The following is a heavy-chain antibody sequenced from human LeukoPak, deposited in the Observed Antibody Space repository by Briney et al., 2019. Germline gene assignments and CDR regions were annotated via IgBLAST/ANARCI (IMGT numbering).Heavy chain of an antibody. D-gene: IGHD3-22*01. CDR1: GFTFSSYW. J-gene: IGHJ4*02. V-gene: IGHV3-7*01. CDR3: ARDLLVGGSGYHY. Sequence: GGSLRLSCAASGFTFSSYWMSWVRQAPGKGLEWVGNIKQDGSEKYYVDSVKGRFTISRDNAKNSLYLQMNSLRAEDTAVYYCARDLLVGGSGYHYWGQGTLVTVSS. CDR2: IKQDGSEK.